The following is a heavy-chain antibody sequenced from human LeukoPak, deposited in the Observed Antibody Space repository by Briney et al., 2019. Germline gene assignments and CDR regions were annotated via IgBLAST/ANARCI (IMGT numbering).Heavy chain of an antibody. Sequence: GGSLRLSCAASGFTSSSYAMHWVRQAPDKGLEWVAVISHDGSNKYYADSVKGRFSISRDNSKNTLYLQMNGLRAEETAMYYCGTPYTSGWSLYFDNWGQGTLVTVSS. CDR2: ISHDGSNK. CDR3: GTPYTSGWSLYFDN. J-gene: IGHJ4*02. CDR1: GFTSSSYA. V-gene: IGHV3-30-3*01. D-gene: IGHD6-19*01.